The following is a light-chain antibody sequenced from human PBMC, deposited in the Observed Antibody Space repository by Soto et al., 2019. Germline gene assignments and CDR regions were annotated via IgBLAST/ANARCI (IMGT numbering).Light chain of an antibody. CDR2: EGI. Sequence: QSALTQPASVSGSPGQSITISCTGTSSDVGSYNLVSWYQQHPGKAPKLMIYEGIKRPSGVSNRFSGSKSGNTASLTISGLQAEDEADYYCCSYAGSGTDVVFGGGTTLTAL. J-gene: IGLJ2*01. V-gene: IGLV2-23*01. CDR1: SSDVGSYNL. CDR3: CSYAGSGTDVV.